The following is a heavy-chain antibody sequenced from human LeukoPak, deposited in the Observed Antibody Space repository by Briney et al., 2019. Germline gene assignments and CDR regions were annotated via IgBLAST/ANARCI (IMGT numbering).Heavy chain of an antibody. V-gene: IGHV3-15*01. CDR3: TRHGDPYYYDSSGPH. J-gene: IGHJ4*02. CDR1: GFTFGYAW. D-gene: IGHD3-22*01. Sequence: GGSLRLSCAASGFTFGYAWMSWVRQAPGKGLEWVGRIKTKTDSGTTDYAAPVKGRFTISRDDSKNTVYLQMNSLKTEDTAVYYCTRHGDPYYYDSSGPHWGQGTLVTVSS. CDR2: IKTKTDSGTT.